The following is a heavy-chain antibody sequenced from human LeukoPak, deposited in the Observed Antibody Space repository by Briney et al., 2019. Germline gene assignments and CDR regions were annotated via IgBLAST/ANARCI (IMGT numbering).Heavy chain of an antibody. CDR3: ARVGVLNWFDP. CDR2: IYYSGST. D-gene: IGHD1-26*01. Sequence: SETLSLTCTVSGGSFSSSPYYWGWIPQAPGMGLVWIGNIYYSGSTFYNPSLNRRTTTSVNTSKNQFSLMLSFVTAADTAVYYCARVGVLNWFDPWGQGTPVTVSS. V-gene: IGHV4-39*01. CDR1: GGSFSSSPYY. J-gene: IGHJ5*02.